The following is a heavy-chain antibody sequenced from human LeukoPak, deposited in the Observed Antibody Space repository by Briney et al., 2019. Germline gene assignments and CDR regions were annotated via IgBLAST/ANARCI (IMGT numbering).Heavy chain of an antibody. V-gene: IGHV3-9*01. CDR1: GFAFGDYA. J-gene: IGHJ3*02. Sequence: GGSLRLSCAASGFAFGDYAMRWVRQAPGKGLEWVSAISWNSGSTVYADSVKGRFTVSRDNAKNSLYLQMNSLRAEDTAFYYCAKDSGWFYAFDIWGRGTMAPFSS. D-gene: IGHD2-15*01. CDR3: AKDSGWFYAFDI. CDR2: ISWNSGST.